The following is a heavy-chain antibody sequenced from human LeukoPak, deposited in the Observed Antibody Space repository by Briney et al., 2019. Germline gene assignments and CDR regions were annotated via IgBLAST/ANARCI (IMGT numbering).Heavy chain of an antibody. D-gene: IGHD4-17*01. J-gene: IGHJ5*02. CDR1: GYSFSSYY. CDR3: ARENDYGNNWFDP. V-gene: IGHV1-46*01. Sequence: ASVKVSCKASGYSFSSYYMHWVRQAPGQGLEWMGMINPSGDSTTYAQKFQGRVTMTRDTSTRTVYMELSSLRSDDTAVYYCARENDYGNNWFDPWGQGTLVTVSS. CDR2: INPSGDST.